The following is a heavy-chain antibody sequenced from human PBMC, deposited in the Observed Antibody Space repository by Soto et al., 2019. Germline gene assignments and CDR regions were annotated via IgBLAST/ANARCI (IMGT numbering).Heavy chain of an antibody. CDR3: VRATPYVGFDS. CDR2: TRNKANGYST. V-gene: IGHV3-72*01. J-gene: IGHJ4*02. D-gene: IGHD3-16*01. CDR1: GFTFSDHY. Sequence: EVQLVESGGGLVQPGGSLRLSCAVSGFTFSDHYMDWIRQIPGSGLEWIVRTRNKANGYSTEYAASVRGRFTVSRDDSRRSLNLQMDSLRVEDTAVYYCVRATPYVGFDSWGQGALVTVSS.